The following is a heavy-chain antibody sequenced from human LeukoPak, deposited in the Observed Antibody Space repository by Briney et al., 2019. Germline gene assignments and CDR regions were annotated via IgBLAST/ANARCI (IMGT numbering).Heavy chain of an antibody. CDR1: GFTFSRYA. CDR2: ISYDGSNK. CDR3: ARDWKSGLDY. Sequence: GGSLRLSCAASGFTFSRYAMHWVRQAPGKGLEWVAGISYDGSNKYYADSVKGRFTISRDNSENTLYLQMNSLRAEDTAVYYCARDWKSGLDYWGQGTLVTVSS. J-gene: IGHJ4*02. V-gene: IGHV3-30*04. D-gene: IGHD3-3*01.